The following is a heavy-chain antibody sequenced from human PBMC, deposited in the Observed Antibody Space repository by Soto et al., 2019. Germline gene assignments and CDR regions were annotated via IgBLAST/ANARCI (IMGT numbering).Heavy chain of an antibody. CDR2: IDYSWNT. CDR3: ARMFDNYVNGNWFDP. CDR1: DGSIGSDY. J-gene: IGHJ5*02. Sequence: QVQLQESGPGLVKPSETLSLTCTVSDGSIGSDYWSWIRQPPGKGLEWLGNIDYSWNTNYNPSLKSRVTMSIDTSKNRFSLKLASVTTADTAVYYCARMFDNYVNGNWFDPWGQGTLVTVSS. V-gene: IGHV4-59*01. D-gene: IGHD3-10*02.